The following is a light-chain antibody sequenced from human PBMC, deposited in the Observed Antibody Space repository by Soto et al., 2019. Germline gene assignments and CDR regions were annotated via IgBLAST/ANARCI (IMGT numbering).Light chain of an antibody. CDR1: SSDVGSYNL. CDR3: CSYAGSSTLI. J-gene: IGLJ2*01. Sequence: QSALTQPASVSGSPGQSITISCTGTSSDVGSYNLVSCYQQHPGKAPKLMIHEVSKRPSGVSNRFSGSKSGNTASLTISGLQAEDEADYYCCSYAGSSTLIFGGGTKLTVL. CDR2: EVS. V-gene: IGLV2-23*02.